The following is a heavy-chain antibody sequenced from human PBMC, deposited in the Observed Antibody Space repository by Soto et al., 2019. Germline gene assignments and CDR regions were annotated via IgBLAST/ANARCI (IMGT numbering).Heavy chain of an antibody. J-gene: IGHJ4*02. Sequence: PGGSMRVSCTAAGCKFSSYAMSWVRQTTGKGLEWVSAISGSGGSTYYADSVKGRFTISRDNSKNTRYLQMNSLRAEDTAVYYCAKGGNWNYRTFDYWGQGTLVTVSS. V-gene: IGHV3-23*01. CDR3: AKGGNWNYRTFDY. CDR1: GCKFSSYA. CDR2: ISGSGGST. D-gene: IGHD1-7*01.